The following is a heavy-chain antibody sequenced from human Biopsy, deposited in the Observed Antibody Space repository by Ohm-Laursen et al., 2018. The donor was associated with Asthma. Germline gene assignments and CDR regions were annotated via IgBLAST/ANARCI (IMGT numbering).Heavy chain of an antibody. CDR2: VYWTGRN. CDR3: VRAVRNEQWLAPFDY. CDR1: GGSISSFY. V-gene: IGHV4-59*07. Sequence: SDTLSLTCSVYGGSISSFYWSWIRQSPEKGLESMGYVYWTGRNNYNPSLKSRITMSVDTSKNRMFLELTSVTAADTAIYYCVRAVRNEQWLAPFDYWGQGKPVTVSS. D-gene: IGHD6-19*01. J-gene: IGHJ4*02.